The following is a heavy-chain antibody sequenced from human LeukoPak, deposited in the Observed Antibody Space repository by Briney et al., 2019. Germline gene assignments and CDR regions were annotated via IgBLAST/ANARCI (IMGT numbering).Heavy chain of an antibody. V-gene: IGHV3-7*01. CDR2: IKQDGSEK. Sequence: GGSLRLSCVVSGFSVINNYVSWVRQAPGKGLEWVANIKQDGSEKYYVDSVKGQFTISRDSAKNSLYLQMNSLRAEDTAVYYCARDRYYYYYIDVWGKGTTVTVSS. CDR3: ARDRYYYYYIDV. CDR1: GFSVINNY. J-gene: IGHJ6*03.